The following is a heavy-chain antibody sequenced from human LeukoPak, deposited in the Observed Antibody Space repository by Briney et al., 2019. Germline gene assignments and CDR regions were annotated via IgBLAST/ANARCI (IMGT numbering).Heavy chain of an antibody. J-gene: IGHJ4*02. Sequence: SQTLSLTCTVSGGSISSGSYYWSWIRQPAGKGLEWIGRIYTSGSTNYNPSLKSRVTISVDTSKNQFSLKLSSVTAADTAVYYCARVAPWKGFGYSSSWPDDYWGQGTLVTVSS. CDR2: IYTSGST. CDR1: GGSISSGSYY. D-gene: IGHD6-13*01. V-gene: IGHV4-61*02. CDR3: ARVAPWKGFGYSSSWPDDY.